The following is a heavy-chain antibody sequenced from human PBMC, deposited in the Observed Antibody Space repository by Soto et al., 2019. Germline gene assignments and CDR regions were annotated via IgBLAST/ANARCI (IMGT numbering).Heavy chain of an antibody. D-gene: IGHD6-6*01. CDR3: ARDKPYSSSSFPLPTDY. V-gene: IGHV4-61*03. CDR2: IYNTGTT. Sequence: PSETMCLTCSVADVYGDGDGDYWSWIRKPPGKGLEWIGHIYNTGTTAYNPSLKSRVTISLDTSRNHFSLSLSSVTAADTAVYYCARDKPYSSSSFPLPTDYWGQGTLVTVSS. J-gene: IGHJ4*02. CDR1: DVYGDGDGDY.